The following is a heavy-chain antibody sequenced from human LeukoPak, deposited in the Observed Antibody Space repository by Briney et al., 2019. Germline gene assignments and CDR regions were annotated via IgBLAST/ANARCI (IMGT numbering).Heavy chain of an antibody. CDR2: INPNSGGT. CDR1: GYTFTGYY. J-gene: IGHJ6*03. CDR3: ARPRRVGYCSSASCSLYYYYMDV. D-gene: IGHD2-2*01. V-gene: IGHV1-2*02. Sequence: ASVKVSCKASGYTFTGYYMHWVRQAPGQGLEWMGWINPNSGGTNYAQKFQGRVTMTRDTSISTAYMKLSRLRSDDTAVYYCARPRRVGYCSSASCSLYYYYMDVWGKGTTVTVSS.